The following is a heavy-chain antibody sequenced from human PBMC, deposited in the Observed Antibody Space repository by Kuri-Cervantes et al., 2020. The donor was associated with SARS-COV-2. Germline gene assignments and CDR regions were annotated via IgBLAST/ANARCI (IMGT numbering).Heavy chain of an antibody. CDR1: GGSISSDRYY. V-gene: IGHV4-61*02. D-gene: IGHD3-22*01. J-gene: IGHJ4*02. CDR3: ARGTHYFDSTTYWSTGWV. CDR2: IYPSGST. Sequence: SETLSLTCTVSGGSISSDRYYWSWIRQPAGKGLEWIGRIYPSGSTNYHPSLKSRVTLSVDTSKNQFSLKLSSVTAADTAVYHCARGTHYFDSTTYWSTGWVWGQGTLVTVSS.